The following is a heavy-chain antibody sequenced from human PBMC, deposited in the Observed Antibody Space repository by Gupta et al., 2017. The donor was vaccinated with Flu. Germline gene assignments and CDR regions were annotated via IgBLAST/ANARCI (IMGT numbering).Heavy chain of an antibody. J-gene: IGHJ6*02. D-gene: IGHD1-1*01. V-gene: IGHV3-30*18. CDR3: AKDWRWNNNIYGMNV. CDR1: ALCLGKYG. CDR2: ISHDGSKN. Sequence: QERLVESGGGLVQAGRSLILVCPASALCLGKYGIAWARQAPGKGLEWVAVISHDGSKNYHTDSVKGRFTISRDNSKNTLYLQMSGLRIEDTAVYYCAKDWRWNNNIYGMNVWGQGTTVTVSS.